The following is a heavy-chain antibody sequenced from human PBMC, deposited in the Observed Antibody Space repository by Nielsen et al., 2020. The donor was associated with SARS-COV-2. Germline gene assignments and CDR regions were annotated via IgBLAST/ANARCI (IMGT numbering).Heavy chain of an antibody. CDR3: AINTAMAWGY. J-gene: IGHJ4*02. CDR1: GFIVSANY. Sequence: LSLTCAASGFIVSANYMNWVRQAPGKGLEWVSIIYRGGNTYHADSVKGRFTISRDASKNLLYLQMNILRAEDTAVYYCAINTAMAWGYWGQGTLVTVSS. D-gene: IGHD5-18*01. CDR2: IYRGGNT. V-gene: IGHV3-53*01.